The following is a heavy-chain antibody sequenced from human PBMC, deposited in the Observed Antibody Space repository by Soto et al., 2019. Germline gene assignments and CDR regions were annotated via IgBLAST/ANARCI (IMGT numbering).Heavy chain of an antibody. Sequence: ASVKVSCKASGYTFTSYGISWVRQAPGQGLEWMGWISACNGNTNYAQKLQGRVTMTTDTSTNTAYMELRSLRSDDTAVYYCARDVSHIVVVTAINDAFDIWGQGTMVTVSS. CDR1: GYTFTSYG. CDR2: ISACNGNT. V-gene: IGHV1-18*01. D-gene: IGHD2-21*02. J-gene: IGHJ3*02. CDR3: ARDVSHIVVVTAINDAFDI.